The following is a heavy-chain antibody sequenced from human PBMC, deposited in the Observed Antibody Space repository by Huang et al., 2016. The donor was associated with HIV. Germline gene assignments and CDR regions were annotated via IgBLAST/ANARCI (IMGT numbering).Heavy chain of an antibody. J-gene: IGHJ4*02. D-gene: IGHD1-26*01. CDR2: LSWNGENV. CDR1: GFTIKDYA. Sequence: VQLVESGGGLAQPGRSLRLSCVTSGFTIKDYAMHCVRQGAERGREWVSGLSWNGENVGYADSVKGRCTISRDNGKNVVHLQMNSLRPEDTAIYYCVKDYESGWHIYKNHLYIGYFDYWGRGTHVVVSS. CDR3: VKDYESGWHIYKNHLYIGYFDY. V-gene: IGHV3-9*01.